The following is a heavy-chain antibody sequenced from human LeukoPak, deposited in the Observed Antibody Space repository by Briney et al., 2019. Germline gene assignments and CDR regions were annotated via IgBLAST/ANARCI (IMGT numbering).Heavy chain of an antibody. J-gene: IGHJ3*02. V-gene: IGHV4-59*01. Sequence: SETLSLTCTVSGGSISNYYWSWIRQPPGKGLEWIGFIYYSGSTNYNPSLKSLVTISEDTSKNQFSLKLRSVTAADTAIYYCALSRGGYYGSSGPSWALDIWGQGTMVTVSS. CDR1: GGSISNYY. D-gene: IGHD3-22*01. CDR3: ALSRGGYYGSSGPSWALDI. CDR2: IYYSGST.